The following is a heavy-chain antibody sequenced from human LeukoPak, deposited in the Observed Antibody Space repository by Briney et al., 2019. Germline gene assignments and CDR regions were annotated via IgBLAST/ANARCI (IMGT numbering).Heavy chain of an antibody. Sequence: GGSLRLSCAASGFTFSSYNMNWVRQAPGKGLEWVSAISSSSSYIYFADSVKGRFTISRDNAKNSLYLQMNSLRAEDTAVYYCARGTVKNRGFDCWGQGTLVTVSS. J-gene: IGHJ4*02. CDR3: ARGTVKNRGFDC. CDR1: GFTFSSYN. CDR2: ISSSSSYI. V-gene: IGHV3-21*01. D-gene: IGHD3/OR15-3a*01.